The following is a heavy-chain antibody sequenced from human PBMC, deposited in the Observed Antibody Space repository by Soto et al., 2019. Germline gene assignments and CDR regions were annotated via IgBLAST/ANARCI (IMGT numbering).Heavy chain of an antibody. CDR3: ARSPYSSKMNWFDP. CDR2: INHSGST. J-gene: IGHJ5*02. D-gene: IGHD6-13*01. CDR1: GGSFSGYY. V-gene: IGHV4-34*01. Sequence: PSETLSLTCAVYGGSFSGYYWSWIRQPPGKGLEWIGEINHSGSTNYNPSLKSRVTISVDTSKNQFSLKLSSVTAADTAVYYCARSPYSSKMNWFDPWGQGTLGTSPQ.